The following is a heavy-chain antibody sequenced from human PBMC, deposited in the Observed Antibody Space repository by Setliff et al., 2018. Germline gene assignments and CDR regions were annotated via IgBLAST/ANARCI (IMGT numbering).Heavy chain of an antibody. CDR3: ARGGMAAANRKGVFEY. J-gene: IGHJ4*02. CDR1: GYSFTGYY. D-gene: IGHD6-13*01. V-gene: IGHV1-46*01. CDR2: IHTGGGSA. Sequence: RASVKVSCKASGYSFTGYYMHWVRQAPGQGLEWMGIIHTGGGSASYVQKFQGRVTMTSDTSTSTVYMEVNSVRSDDTAIYYCARGGMAAANRKGVFEYWGQGTQVTVSS.